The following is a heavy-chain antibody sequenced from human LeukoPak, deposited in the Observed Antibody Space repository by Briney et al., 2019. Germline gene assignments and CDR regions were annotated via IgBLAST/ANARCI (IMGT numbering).Heavy chain of an antibody. CDR1: GFTFSSYA. J-gene: IGHJ4*02. CDR2: INWNGGST. CDR3: ARTYYYDSSGSVYFDY. Sequence: GGSLRLSCAASGFTFSSYAMSWVRQAPGKGLEWVSGINWNGGSTGYADSVKGRFTISRDNAKNSLYLQMNSLRAEDTTLYHCARTYYYDSSGSVYFDYWGQGTLVTVSS. V-gene: IGHV3-20*01. D-gene: IGHD3-22*01.